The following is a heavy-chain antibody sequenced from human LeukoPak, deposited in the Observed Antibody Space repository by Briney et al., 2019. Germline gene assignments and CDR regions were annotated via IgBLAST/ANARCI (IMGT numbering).Heavy chain of an antibody. CDR3: ARDAGSDVGDGWFDP. CDR1: GDSITNYY. D-gene: IGHD3-10*02. J-gene: IGHJ5*02. V-gene: IGHV4-59*01. Sequence: SETLSLTCTVSGDSITNYYWSWIRQTPGKGLEWIGNIYYRGNTNCNPSLESRVTMSVDTSKNQFSLKLDSVTAADTAVYYCARDAGSDVGDGWFDPWGQGTLVTVSS. CDR2: IYYRGNT.